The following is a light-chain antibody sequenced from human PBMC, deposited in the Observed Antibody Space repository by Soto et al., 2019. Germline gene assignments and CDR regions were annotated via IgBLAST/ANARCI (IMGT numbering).Light chain of an antibody. CDR3: QSFDKYLSAVV. J-gene: IGLJ2*01. V-gene: IGLV1-40*01. CDR2: DNT. Sequence: QLVLTLPPSVSGAPGERVTISCTGSSSDIGAGYRVRWYQQVPGTAPKLLIYDNTNRPSGVSVRFSGSKSGTSASLAISGLQAEDEADYYCQSFDKYLSAVVFGGGTKVTIL. CDR1: SSDIGAGYR.